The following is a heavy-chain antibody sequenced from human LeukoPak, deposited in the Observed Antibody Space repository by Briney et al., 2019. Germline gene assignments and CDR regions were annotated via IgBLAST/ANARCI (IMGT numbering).Heavy chain of an antibody. Sequence: SETLSLTCTVSGGSISSSSYYWGWIRQPPGKGLEWIGSFYYSGSTYYNPSLKSRVTISVDTSKKQFSLKLSSVTAADTAVYYCARESGWYCSSTSCYAGGEFDPWGQGTLVTVSS. CDR3: ARESGWYCSSTSCYAGGEFDP. V-gene: IGHV4-39*02. CDR1: GGSISSSSYY. CDR2: FYYSGST. D-gene: IGHD2-2*01. J-gene: IGHJ5*02.